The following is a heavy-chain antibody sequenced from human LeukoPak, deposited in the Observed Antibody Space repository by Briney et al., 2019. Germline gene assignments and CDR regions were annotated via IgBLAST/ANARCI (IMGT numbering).Heavy chain of an antibody. V-gene: IGHV4-34*01. J-gene: IGHJ3*02. D-gene: IGHD3-10*01. Sequence: SETLSLTCAVYGGSFSGYYWSWIRQPPGKGLEWIGSIYYSGSTYYNPSLKSRVTISVDTSKNQFSLKLSSVTAADTAVYYCARGGREEGNDAFDIWGQGTMVTVSS. CDR3: ARGGREEGNDAFDI. CDR2: IYYSGST. CDR1: GGSFSGYY.